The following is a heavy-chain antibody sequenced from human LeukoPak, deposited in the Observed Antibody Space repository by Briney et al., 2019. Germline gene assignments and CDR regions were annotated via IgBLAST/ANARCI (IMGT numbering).Heavy chain of an antibody. Sequence: GGSLRLSCAASGFTFSSYSMNWVRQAPGKGLEWVSSISSSSSYIYYADSVKGRFTISRDNAKNSLYLQMNSLRVEDTAVYYCARDSPAADGFDYWGQGTLVTVSS. CDR3: ARDSPAADGFDY. V-gene: IGHV3-21*01. CDR2: ISSSSSYI. D-gene: IGHD6-13*01. CDR1: GFTFSSYS. J-gene: IGHJ4*02.